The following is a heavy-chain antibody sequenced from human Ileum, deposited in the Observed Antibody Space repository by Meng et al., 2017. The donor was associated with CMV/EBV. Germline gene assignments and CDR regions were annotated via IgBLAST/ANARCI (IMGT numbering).Heavy chain of an antibody. CDR1: GFTFNSYN. Sequence: GGSLRLSCAASGFTFNSYNMNWVRQAPGKGLEWVSSISRSSSFIYSADSVRGRFTISRDNAKQSLYLHMNSLSAEDTAVYFCAREDYNDLPGRSGAFDIWGQGTMVTVSS. CDR2: ISRSSSFI. V-gene: IGHV3-21*01. CDR3: AREDYNDLPGRSGAFDI. J-gene: IGHJ3*02. D-gene: IGHD3-10*01.